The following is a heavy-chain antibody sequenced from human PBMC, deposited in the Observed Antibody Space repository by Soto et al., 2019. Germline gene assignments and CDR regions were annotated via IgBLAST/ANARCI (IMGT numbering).Heavy chain of an antibody. CDR1: GYTFTSYG. Sequence: ASVKVSCKASGYTFTSYGISWVRQAPGQGLEWMGWISAYNGNTNYAQKLQGRVTMTTDTSTSTAYMELRSLSSDGTAVYYCERLFDGGSSDPWGQGTLVTVSS. J-gene: IGHJ5*02. CDR2: ISAYNGNT. CDR3: ERLFDGGSSDP. V-gene: IGHV1-18*01. D-gene: IGHD3-9*01.